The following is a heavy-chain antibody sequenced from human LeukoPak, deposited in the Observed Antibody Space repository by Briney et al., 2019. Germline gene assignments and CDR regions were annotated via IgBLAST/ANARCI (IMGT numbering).Heavy chain of an antibody. Sequence: SETLSLTCTVSGGSIRSGSHYWAWIRQPPGKGLEWIGSIYYSGSTYYNPSLENRVAISIDTSKNHFSLKLSSLSAADTSVYYCAKRDDSGGNLVDLWGQGTLVTVS. CDR1: GGSIRSGSHY. J-gene: IGHJ4*02. D-gene: IGHD3-22*01. CDR3: AKRDDSGGNLVDL. CDR2: IYYSGST. V-gene: IGHV4-39*02.